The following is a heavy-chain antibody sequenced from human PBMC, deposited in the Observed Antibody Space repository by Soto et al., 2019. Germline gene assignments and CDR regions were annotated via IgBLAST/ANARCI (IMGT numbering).Heavy chain of an antibody. Sequence: GGSLRLSCAASGFTFSSYAMSWVRQAPGKGLEWVSVISGSGGSTYYADSVKGRFTISRDNSKNTLHLQMNSLRAEDTAVYYCAKTRQYSSSWSSFDYWGQGTPVTVSS. V-gene: IGHV3-23*01. CDR1: GFTFSSYA. CDR2: ISGSGGST. CDR3: AKTRQYSSSWSSFDY. J-gene: IGHJ4*02. D-gene: IGHD6-13*01.